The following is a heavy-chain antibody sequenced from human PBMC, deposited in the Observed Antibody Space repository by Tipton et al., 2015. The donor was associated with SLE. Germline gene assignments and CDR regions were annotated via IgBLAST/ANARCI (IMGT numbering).Heavy chain of an antibody. CDR3: GKGLNFDFWSGFGMDV. CDR2: ISGSGDTT. Sequence: SLRLSCAASGFTFRNYAMSWVRQAPGKGLDWVSGISGSGDTTYYADSAKGRFTISRDKSKNTLYLQMNNLGAEDTAVYYCGKGLNFDFWSGFGMDVWGQGTTVTVS. CDR1: GFTFRNYA. V-gene: IGHV3-23*01. D-gene: IGHD3-3*01. J-gene: IGHJ6*02.